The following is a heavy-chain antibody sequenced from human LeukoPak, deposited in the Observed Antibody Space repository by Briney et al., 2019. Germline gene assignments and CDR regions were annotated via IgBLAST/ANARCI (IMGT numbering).Heavy chain of an antibody. Sequence: PSETLSLTCTISGGSISSYYWSWIRQPPGKGLEWIGYIYYSGSTNYNPSLKSRVTISVDTSKNQFSLKLSSVTAADTAVYYCARIGNGYFDYWGQGTLVTVSS. CDR2: IYYSGST. V-gene: IGHV4-59*01. D-gene: IGHD4-23*01. CDR1: GGSISSYY. J-gene: IGHJ4*02. CDR3: ARIGNGYFDY.